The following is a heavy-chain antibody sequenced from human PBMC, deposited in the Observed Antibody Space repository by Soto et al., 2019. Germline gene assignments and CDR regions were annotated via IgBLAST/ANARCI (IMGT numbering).Heavy chain of an antibody. CDR2: IYPGDSDT. CDR3: ARLPLKGASRYYYYYYGMDV. CDR1: GYSFTSYW. J-gene: IGHJ6*02. Sequence: PGESLKISCKGSGYSFTSYWIGWVRQMPGKGLEWMGIIYPGDSDTRYSPSFQGQVTISADKSISTAYLQWSSLKASDTAMYYCARLPLKGASRYYYYYYGMDVWGQGTTVTVSS. D-gene: IGHD3-16*01. V-gene: IGHV5-51*01.